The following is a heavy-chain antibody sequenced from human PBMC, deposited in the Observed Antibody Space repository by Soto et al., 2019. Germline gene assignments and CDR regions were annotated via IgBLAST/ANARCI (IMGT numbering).Heavy chain of an antibody. V-gene: IGHV3-33*01. CDR3: ARDGDGSIDY. CDR2: IWYDGSNK. J-gene: IGHJ4*02. Sequence: QVQLVESGGGVVQPGRSLRLSCAASGFTFSSYGMHWVRQAPGKGLEWVAVIWYDGSNKYYADSVKGRFTISRDNSKNTLYLQMNSLRVEDTAVFYCARDGDGSIDYCGQGTLVTVSS. CDR1: GFTFSSYG. D-gene: IGHD3-10*01.